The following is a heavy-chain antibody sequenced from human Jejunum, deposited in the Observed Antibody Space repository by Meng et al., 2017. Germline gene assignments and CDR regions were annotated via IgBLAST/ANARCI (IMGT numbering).Heavy chain of an antibody. CDR2: INQDASVK. V-gene: IGHV3-7*01. J-gene: IGHJ4*02. D-gene: IGHD1-1*01. CDR3: ARPSYNNWAIDY. Sequence: GVSLKISCEASGFTFSSYWIGWVRQAPGKGLEWVANINQDASVKYYVDSVKGRFTISRDNAKNSLYVQMNSLRAEDTALYYCARPSYNNWAIDYWGQGTLVTVSS. CDR1: GFTFSSYW.